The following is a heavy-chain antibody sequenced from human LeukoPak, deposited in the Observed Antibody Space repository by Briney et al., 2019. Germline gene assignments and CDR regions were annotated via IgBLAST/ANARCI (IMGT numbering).Heavy chain of an antibody. Sequence: GGSLRLSCAASGFTFSSYAMNWVRQAPGEGLEWVSGISAIGGNTHYADSVKGRFTISGDNSKNTLYLQMNSLRAEDTAVYYCAKGPYSGTYSHFDYWGQGTLVTVSS. CDR3: AKGPYSGTYSHFDY. D-gene: IGHD1-26*01. CDR1: GFTFSSYA. J-gene: IGHJ4*02. V-gene: IGHV3-23*01. CDR2: ISAIGGNT.